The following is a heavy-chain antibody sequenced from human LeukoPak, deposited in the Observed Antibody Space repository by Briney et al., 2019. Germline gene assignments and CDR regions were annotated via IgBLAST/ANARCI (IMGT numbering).Heavy chain of an antibody. Sequence: GASVKVSCKASGYTFTSYGISWVRQAPGQGLEWMGWISAYNGNTNYAQKLQGRVTMTTDTSTSTAYMELRSLRSDDTAVYYCARRVNMRPQRYYYYMDVWGKGTTVTVSS. V-gene: IGHV1-18*01. CDR2: ISAYNGNT. J-gene: IGHJ6*03. CDR3: ARRVNMRPQRYYYYMDV. CDR1: GYTFTSYG. D-gene: IGHD2-2*01.